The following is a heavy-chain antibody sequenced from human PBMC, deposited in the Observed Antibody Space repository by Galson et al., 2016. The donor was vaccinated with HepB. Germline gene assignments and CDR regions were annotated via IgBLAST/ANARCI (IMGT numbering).Heavy chain of an antibody. V-gene: IGHV3-30-3*01. CDR2: ISHDGSNK. D-gene: IGHD3-10*01. CDR3: ARAMEPYYTSGTYPLDY. Sequence: SLRLSCAASGFTFSNYPMLWVRQAPGKGLEWVAVISHDGSNKYYADSVKGRFTISRDNSKSTVFLEVNSLTTDDTAGYYCARAMEPYYTSGTYPLDYWGQGTMVTVSS. CDR1: GFTFSNYP. J-gene: IGHJ4*02.